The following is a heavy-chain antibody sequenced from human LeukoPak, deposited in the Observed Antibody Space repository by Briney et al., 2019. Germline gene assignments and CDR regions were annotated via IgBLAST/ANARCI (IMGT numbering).Heavy chain of an antibody. V-gene: IGHV3-7*01. CDR1: GFTFSSYW. CDR2: IKQDGSEK. Sequence: GGSLRLSCAASGFTFSSYWMNWVRQAPGKGLEWVANIKQDGSEKYYVDSVKGRFTISRDNAKNSLYLQMNSLRAEDTAVYYCARVGSYYDSSGQTDWFDPWGQGTLVTVSS. J-gene: IGHJ5*02. CDR3: ARVGSYYDSSGQTDWFDP. D-gene: IGHD3-22*01.